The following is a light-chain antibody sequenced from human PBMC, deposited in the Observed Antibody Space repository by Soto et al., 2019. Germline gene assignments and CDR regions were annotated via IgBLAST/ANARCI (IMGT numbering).Light chain of an antibody. CDR3: QQYNNRPQT. CDR2: GAS. J-gene: IGKJ2*01. CDR1: QSVNSD. Sequence: EIVMTQSPATLSVSPGERATLSCRASQSVNSDLAWYQQKPGQAPRLLIYGASTRATGISARFSGSGSGTEFTPTISSLQSEDFAVYYCQQYNNRPQTFGQGTKLEIK. V-gene: IGKV3-15*01.